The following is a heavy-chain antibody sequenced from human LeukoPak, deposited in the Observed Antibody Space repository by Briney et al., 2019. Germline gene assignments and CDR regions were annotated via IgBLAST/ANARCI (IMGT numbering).Heavy chain of an antibody. J-gene: IGHJ4*02. D-gene: IGHD3-22*01. CDR3: ARAATYYYDSSGD. Sequence: ASVKVSCKASGYTFTGYYMLWVRQAPGQGLEWMGRINPNSGGTNYAQKFHGRVTMTRDTSISTAYMELSRLRSEDTAVYYCARAATYYYDSSGDWGQGTLVTVSS. V-gene: IGHV1-2*06. CDR1: GYTFTGYY. CDR2: INPNSGGT.